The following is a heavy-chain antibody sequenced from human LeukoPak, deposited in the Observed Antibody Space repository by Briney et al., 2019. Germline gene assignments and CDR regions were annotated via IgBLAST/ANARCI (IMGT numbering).Heavy chain of an antibody. Sequence: SETLSLTCTVSGGSISSYFWGWIRQPPGKGLEWIGYIYYSGSTNYNPSLKSRVTISVDTSKNQVSLKLRSVTAADTAVYYCARTTEGYAGGPGYSYYYYMDVWGKGTTVTISS. J-gene: IGHJ6*03. V-gene: IGHV4-59*01. CDR2: IYYSGST. D-gene: IGHD5-12*01. CDR3: ARTTEGYAGGPGYSYYYYMDV. CDR1: GGSISSYF.